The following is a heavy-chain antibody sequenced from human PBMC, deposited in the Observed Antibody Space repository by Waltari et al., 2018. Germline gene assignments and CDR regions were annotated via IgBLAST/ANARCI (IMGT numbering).Heavy chain of an antibody. CDR1: GYTFTSYD. J-gene: IGHJ4*02. CDR3: AIPHYYDSSGYYYVVDY. Sequence: QVQLVQSGAEVKKPGASVKVSCKASGYTFTSYDINWVRQATGQGLEWMGWMNPNSGNTGYAQKFQGRATMTRNTAISTAYMELSSLRSEDTAVYYCAIPHYYDSSGYYYVVDYWGQGTLVTVSS. D-gene: IGHD3-22*01. CDR2: MNPNSGNT. V-gene: IGHV1-8*02.